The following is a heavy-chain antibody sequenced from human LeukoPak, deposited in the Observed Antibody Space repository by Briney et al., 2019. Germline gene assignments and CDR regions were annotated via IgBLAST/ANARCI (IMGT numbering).Heavy chain of an antibody. CDR2: IYNTGSS. J-gene: IGHJ5*02. V-gene: IGHV4-59*08. Sequence: GSLRLSCAASGFTVSSNYMTWIRQPPGKGLQWIGYIYNTGSSDYNPSLGGRVTISVDTSKNQFSLKMRFVTAADTAVYYCARTTMIKRPGWFGPWGQGTLVTVSS. CDR1: GFTVSSNY. CDR3: ARTTMIKRPGWFGP. D-gene: IGHD3-22*01.